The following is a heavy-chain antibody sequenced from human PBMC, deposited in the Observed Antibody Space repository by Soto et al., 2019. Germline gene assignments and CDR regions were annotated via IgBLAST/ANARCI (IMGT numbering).Heavy chain of an antibody. V-gene: IGHV3-30*02. Sequence: LRLSCAASGFTFSTYGMHWVRHAPGKGLEWVAVMGNDGITTFYADSVKGRFTISRDNSKNTLFLQMNSLRADDTAVYYCAKEFQWELHAFDIWGQGTMVTVSS. D-gene: IGHD1-26*01. CDR1: GFTFSTYG. CDR3: AKEFQWELHAFDI. J-gene: IGHJ3*02. CDR2: MGNDGITT.